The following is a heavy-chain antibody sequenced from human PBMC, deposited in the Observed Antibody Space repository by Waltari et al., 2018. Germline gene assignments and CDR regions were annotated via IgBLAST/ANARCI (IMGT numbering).Heavy chain of an antibody. D-gene: IGHD3-16*02. Sequence: QVQLVQSGAEVKKPGASVKVSCKASGYTFTSYAMHWVRQAPVQRLEWMGWINAGNGNTKCSQKFQGRVTITRDTSASTAYMELSSLRSEDTAVYYCARGYYDYIWGSYREIAIPDYWGQGTLVTVSS. CDR1: GYTFTSYA. J-gene: IGHJ4*02. V-gene: IGHV1-3*01. CDR2: INAGNGNT. CDR3: ARGYYDYIWGSYREIAIPDY.